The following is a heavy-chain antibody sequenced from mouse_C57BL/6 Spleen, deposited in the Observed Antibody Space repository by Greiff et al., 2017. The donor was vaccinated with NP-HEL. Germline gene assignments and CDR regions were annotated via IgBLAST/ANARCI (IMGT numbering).Heavy chain of an antibody. CDR2: ISSGGSYT. CDR1: GFTFSSYG. J-gene: IGHJ2*01. CDR3: ARQGLRGYYFDY. V-gene: IGHV5-6*01. D-gene: IGHD1-1*01. Sequence: EVKLVESGGDLVKPGGSLKLSCAASGFTFSSYGMSWVRQTPDKRLEWVATISSGGSYTYYPDSVKGRVTISRDNAKNTLYLQMSSLKSEDTAMYYCARQGLRGYYFDYWGQGTTLTVSS.